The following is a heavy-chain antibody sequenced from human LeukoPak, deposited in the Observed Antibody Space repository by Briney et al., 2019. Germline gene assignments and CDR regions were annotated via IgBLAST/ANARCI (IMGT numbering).Heavy chain of an antibody. CDR3: ARGENIVVKNAFDI. D-gene: IGHD2-15*01. Sequence: VASVKVSCKASGYTFTSYGISWVRQAPGQGLEWMGGIIPIFGTANYAQKFQGRVTITADESTSTAYMELSSLRSEDTAVYYCARGENIVVKNAFDIWGQGTMVTVSS. V-gene: IGHV1-69*13. CDR1: GYTFTSYG. CDR2: IIPIFGTA. J-gene: IGHJ3*02.